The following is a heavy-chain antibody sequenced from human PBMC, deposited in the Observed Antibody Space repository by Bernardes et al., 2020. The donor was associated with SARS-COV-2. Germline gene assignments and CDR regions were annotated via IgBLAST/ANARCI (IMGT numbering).Heavy chain of an antibody. D-gene: IGHD3-22*01. J-gene: IGHJ6*02. CDR3: AREVPKYRDSSGYAHYYYAMDV. V-gene: IGHV3-72*01. CDR1: GFTFSDHY. CDR2: IRNKGSNYST. Sequence: GGSLRLSCAASGFTFSDHYLDWVRQAPGKGLEWVGRIRNKGSNYSTKYAASVEGRFFMSRDDSRKSLYLQMNSLKTEDTAVYYCAREVPKYRDSSGYAHYYYAMDVWGQGTTVTVSS.